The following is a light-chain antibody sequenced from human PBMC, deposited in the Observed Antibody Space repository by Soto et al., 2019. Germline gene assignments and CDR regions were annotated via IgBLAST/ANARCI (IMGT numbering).Light chain of an antibody. J-gene: IGKJ1*01. V-gene: IGKV3-15*01. Sequence: EIVMTHSPATLSVSPWDRATLSCRASESVTSSLAWYQQKPGQPPTLLIYAASTRATDVPARFSGGGSETEFTLTISSLQSEDFAVYFCQQYNIWPLWTFGQGTKVDIK. CDR3: QQYNIWPLWT. CDR1: ESVTSS. CDR2: AAS.